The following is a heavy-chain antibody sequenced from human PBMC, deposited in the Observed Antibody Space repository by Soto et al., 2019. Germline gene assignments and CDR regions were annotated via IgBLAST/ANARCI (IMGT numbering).Heavy chain of an antibody. CDR3: ARVSRSHDTEY. CDR2: INQDGSQT. Sequence: EVQLEESGGGLVQPGGSLRLACKTPGFTFNNYWMSWLRQAPGKGLEWVANINQDGSQTDYVDSVKGRFTLSRDNAKTSLYLQMHSLRVEDTAVYYCARVSRSHDTEYWGQGTLVTVSS. D-gene: IGHD5-18*01. J-gene: IGHJ4*02. V-gene: IGHV3-7*05. CDR1: GFTFNNYW.